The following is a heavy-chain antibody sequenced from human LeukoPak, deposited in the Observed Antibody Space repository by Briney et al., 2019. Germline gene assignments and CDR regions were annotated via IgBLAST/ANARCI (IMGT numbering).Heavy chain of an antibody. CDR1: GFILDDYA. CDR3: AKVYDSSGYYFDY. J-gene: IGHJ4*02. Sequence: GGSLRLSCAASGFILDDYAMHWVRQAPGKGLEWVSGISWNSGSIGYADSVKGRFTISRDNAKNSLYLQMNSLRAEDTALYYCAKVYDSSGYYFDYWGQGTLVTVSS. V-gene: IGHV3-9*01. CDR2: ISWNSGSI. D-gene: IGHD3-22*01.